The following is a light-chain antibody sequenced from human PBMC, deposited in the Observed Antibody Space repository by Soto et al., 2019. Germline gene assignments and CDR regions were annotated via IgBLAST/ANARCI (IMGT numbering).Light chain of an antibody. CDR2: ENN. CDR3: GTWDNGLNGGV. J-gene: IGLJ3*02. CDR1: SSNIGAHY. V-gene: IGLV1-51*02. Sequence: QSVLTQPPSVSAAPGRQVTIFCSGSSSNIGAHYVSWYQQLPGTAPKLLIYENNKRPSGIPDRFSGSKSGTSATLGITGLQTGDDADYYCGTWDNGLNGGVFGGGTKLTV.